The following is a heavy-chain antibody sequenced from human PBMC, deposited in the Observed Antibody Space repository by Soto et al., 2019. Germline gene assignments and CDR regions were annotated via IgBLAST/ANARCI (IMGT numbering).Heavy chain of an antibody. Sequence: ASVKVSCKVSGYTLTELSMHWVRQAPGKGLEWMGGFDPEDGETIYAQKFQGRVTMTEDTSTDTAYMELSSLRSEDTAVYYCATDPGYCTNGVCYTSRGAEYWGQGXLVTVYS. J-gene: IGHJ4*02. CDR1: GYTLTELS. V-gene: IGHV1-24*01. D-gene: IGHD2-8*01. CDR3: ATDPGYCTNGVCYTSRGAEY. CDR2: FDPEDGET.